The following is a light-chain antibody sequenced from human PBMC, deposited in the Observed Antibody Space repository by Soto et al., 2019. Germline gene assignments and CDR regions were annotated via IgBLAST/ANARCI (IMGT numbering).Light chain of an antibody. CDR2: ASS. Sequence: AIQMTQSPSSLSASVEDRVTITCRASQDIRNDLGWFQQKPGTAPKLLIYASSNLQTGVPSRFSGSRSGTEFTLTISSLQPEDFATYYCLQDYTFPWTFGQGTKVEIK. CDR1: QDIRND. V-gene: IGKV1-6*01. CDR3: LQDYTFPWT. J-gene: IGKJ1*01.